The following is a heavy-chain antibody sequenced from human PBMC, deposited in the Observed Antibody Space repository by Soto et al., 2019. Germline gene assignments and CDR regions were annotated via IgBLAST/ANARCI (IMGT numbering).Heavy chain of an antibody. CDR1: GGSVSSGSSY. CDR3: AREYSGYDYLIDY. V-gene: IGHV4-61*01. D-gene: IGHD5-12*01. J-gene: IGHJ4*02. CDR2: VYYSGST. Sequence: SETLSLTCTVSGGSVSSGSSYWSWIRQPPGKGLEWIGYVYYSGSTNYNPSLKSRVTISVDMSKNQFSLKLSSVTAADTAVYYCAREYSGYDYLIDYWGQGTLVTVSS.